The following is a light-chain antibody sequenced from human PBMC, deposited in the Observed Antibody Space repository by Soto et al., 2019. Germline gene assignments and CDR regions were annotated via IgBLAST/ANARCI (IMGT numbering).Light chain of an antibody. CDR2: EVS. Sequence: QSALTQPPSASGSPGQSVTISCTGTSSDVGGYNYVSWYQQHPGKAPKLMIYEVSKRPSGVPDRFSGSKSGITASLTVSGIQAEDEDDYYCSSYAGNNNYFFGTGTKVTVL. CDR1: SSDVGGYNY. CDR3: SSYAGNNNYF. V-gene: IGLV2-8*01. J-gene: IGLJ1*01.